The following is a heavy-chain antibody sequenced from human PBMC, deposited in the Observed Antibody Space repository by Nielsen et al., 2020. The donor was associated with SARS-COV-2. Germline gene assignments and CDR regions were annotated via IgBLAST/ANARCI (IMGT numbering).Heavy chain of an antibody. J-gene: IGHJ5*02. CDR2: INHSGST. Sequence: SETLSLTCAVYGGSFSGYYWSWIRQPPGKGLEWIGEINHSGSTNYNPSLKSRVTISVDTSKNQFSLKLSSVTAADTAVYYCARAGGWYGNWFDPWGQGTLVTVSS. V-gene: IGHV4-34*01. D-gene: IGHD6-19*01. CDR1: GGSFSGYY. CDR3: ARAGGWYGNWFDP.